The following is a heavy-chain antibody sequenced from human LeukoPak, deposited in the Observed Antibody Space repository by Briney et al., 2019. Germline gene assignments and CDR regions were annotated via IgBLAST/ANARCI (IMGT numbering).Heavy chain of an antibody. CDR2: ISSSSSTI. CDR3: ARTNSGYVVY. CDR1: GFTFSTYT. D-gene: IGHD1-26*01. Sequence: GGSLRLSCAASGFTFSTYTMSWVRQAPGKGLEWVSYISSSSSTIYYADSVKGRFTISRDNAKNSLYLQMNSLRAEDTAVYYCARTNSGYVVYWGQGTLVTVSS. J-gene: IGHJ4*02. V-gene: IGHV3-48*01.